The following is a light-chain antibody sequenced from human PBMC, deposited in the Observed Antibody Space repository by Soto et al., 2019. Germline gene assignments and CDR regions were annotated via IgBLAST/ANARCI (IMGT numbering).Light chain of an antibody. CDR2: KAS. CDR3: QHYNSYSEA. Sequence: DIQMTQSPSPLSGSVGDRVTITGRASQTISSWLAWYQQKTGKAPKLLIYKASTLKSGVPSRFSGSGYGTEFNLTISSLQTDDFATYYCQHYNSYSEAFGQGTKVDIK. J-gene: IGKJ1*01. V-gene: IGKV1-5*03. CDR1: QTISSW.